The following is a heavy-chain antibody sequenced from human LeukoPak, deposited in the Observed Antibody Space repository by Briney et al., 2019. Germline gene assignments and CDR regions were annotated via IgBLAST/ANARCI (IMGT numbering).Heavy chain of an antibody. CDR3: ARELEWELGY. J-gene: IGHJ4*02. V-gene: IGHV3-48*03. CDR2: ISSSGSTI. Sequence: PGGSLRLSCAASGFTFSSYEMNWVRQAPGKGLEWVSYISSSGSTIYYADSVKGRFTISRDNAKNSLYLQMNSLRAEDTAVYYCARELEWELGYWGQGTLVTVSS. CDR1: GFTFSSYE. D-gene: IGHD1-26*01.